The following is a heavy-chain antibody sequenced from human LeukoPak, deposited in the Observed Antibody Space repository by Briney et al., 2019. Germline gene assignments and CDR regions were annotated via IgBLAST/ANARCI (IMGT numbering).Heavy chain of an antibody. CDR1: GLTFSSHT. J-gene: IGHJ5*02. D-gene: IGHD2-15*01. CDR3: ARIRYCSGGSCS. Sequence: GSLRLSCVASGLTFSSHTMTWVRQPPGKGLEWIGEINHSGSTNYNPSLKSRVTISVDTSKNQFSLKLSSVTAADTAVYYCARIRYCSGGSCSWGQGTLVTVSS. CDR2: INHSGST. V-gene: IGHV4-34*01.